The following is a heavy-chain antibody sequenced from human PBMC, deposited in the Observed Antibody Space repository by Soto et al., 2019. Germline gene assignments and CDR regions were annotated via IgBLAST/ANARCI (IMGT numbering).Heavy chain of an antibody. CDR3: ARHENFGWLQSAFDY. J-gene: IGHJ4*02. V-gene: IGHV4-39*01. CDR2: IYYSGST. Sequence: SETLSLTCTVSGGSISSSSYYWGWIRQPPGKGLEWIGSIYYSGSTYYNPSLKSRVTISVDTSKNQFSLKLSSVTAADTAVYYCARHENFGWLQSAFDYWGQGTLVTVSS. CDR1: GGSISSSSYY. D-gene: IGHD5-12*01.